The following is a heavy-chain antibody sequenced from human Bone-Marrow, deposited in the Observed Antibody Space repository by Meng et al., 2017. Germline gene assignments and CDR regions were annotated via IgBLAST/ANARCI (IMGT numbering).Heavy chain of an antibody. CDR1: GFSFSRYA. Sequence: QEHLVESGGGVVQPGRSLRLSCAASGFSFSRYALHWIRQAPGEGLECVAVVSPDGSNGYYADSVNGRFTISRDNSKNTYYLQMNSLRSEDTAVYYCATGGAFYFDYWGQGALVTVSS. J-gene: IGHJ4*02. D-gene: IGHD4-17*01. V-gene: IGHV3-30-3*01. CDR3: ATGGAFYFDY. CDR2: VSPDGSNG.